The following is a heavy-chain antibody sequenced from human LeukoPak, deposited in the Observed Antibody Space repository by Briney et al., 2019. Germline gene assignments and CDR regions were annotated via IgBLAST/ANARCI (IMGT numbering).Heavy chain of an antibody. D-gene: IGHD3-3*01. CDR3: AKDATIFGVVAGLDY. CDR2: ISSSSSYI. CDR1: GFTFSSYS. Sequence: PGGSLRLSCAASGFTFSSYSMNWVRQAPGKGLEWVSSISSSSSYIYYADSVKGRFTISRDNSKNTLYLQMNSLRAEDTAVYYCAKDATIFGVVAGLDYWGQGTLVTVSS. V-gene: IGHV3-21*01. J-gene: IGHJ4*02.